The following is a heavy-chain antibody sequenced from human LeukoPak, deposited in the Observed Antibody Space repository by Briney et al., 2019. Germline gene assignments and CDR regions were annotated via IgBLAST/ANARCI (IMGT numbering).Heavy chain of an antibody. V-gene: IGHV3-21*01. CDR3: ARDLYQLPQIDY. CDR2: ISSSSSYI. D-gene: IGHD2-2*01. J-gene: IGHJ4*02. Sequence: GGSLRLSCAASGFTFSSYSMNWVRQAPGKGLEWVSSISSSSSYIYYADSVKGRFTISRGNAKNSLYLQMNSLRAEDTAVYYCARDLYQLPQIDYWGQGTLVTVPS. CDR1: GFTFSSYS.